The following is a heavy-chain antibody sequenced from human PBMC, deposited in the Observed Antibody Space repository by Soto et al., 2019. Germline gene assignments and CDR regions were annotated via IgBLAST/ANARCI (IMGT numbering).Heavy chain of an antibody. D-gene: IGHD7-27*01. CDR1: GGSISNHY. J-gene: IGHJ4*02. Sequence: QVQLQESGPGLVKPSETLSLTCSVSGGSISNHYWSWIRQPPGKGLEWIGYIYYNGNTNYKPSLKSRVTMSVDTSRNQISLKLTTVTAADTAVYDCTRANLYSEYWGQGTLVTVSS. CDR2: IYYNGNT. V-gene: IGHV4-59*11. CDR3: TRANLYSEY.